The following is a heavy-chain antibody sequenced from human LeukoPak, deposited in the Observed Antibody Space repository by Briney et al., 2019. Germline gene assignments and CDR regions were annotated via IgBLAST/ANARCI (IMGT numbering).Heavy chain of an antibody. CDR2: ISSSSSYI. Sequence: GGSLRLSCAASGFTFSSYSMNWVRQAPGKGLEWVSSISSSSSYIYYADSVKGRFTISRDNAKNSLYLQMNSLRAEDTAVYYCARDDSGSYCDFWSGYTDAFDIWGQGTMVTVSS. CDR1: GFTFSSYS. J-gene: IGHJ3*02. V-gene: IGHV3-21*01. D-gene: IGHD3-3*01. CDR3: ARDDSGSYCDFWSGYTDAFDI.